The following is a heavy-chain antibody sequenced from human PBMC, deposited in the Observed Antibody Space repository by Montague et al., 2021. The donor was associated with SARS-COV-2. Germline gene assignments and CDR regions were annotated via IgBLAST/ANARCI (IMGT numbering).Heavy chain of an antibody. CDR1: RFTFSDFW. CDR3: ARGSTGWYTIFGHYGMDV. V-gene: IGHV3-7*01. CDR2: IKHDGSEK. D-gene: IGHD6-19*01. Sequence: SLRLSCAASRFTFSDFWMNWVRQAPGKGLEWVAGIKHDGSEKSYLDSVKGRFTISRDNAKNSLYLQMNSLRAEDTAVYYCARGSTGWYTIFGHYGMDVWGQGTTVTVSS. J-gene: IGHJ6*02.